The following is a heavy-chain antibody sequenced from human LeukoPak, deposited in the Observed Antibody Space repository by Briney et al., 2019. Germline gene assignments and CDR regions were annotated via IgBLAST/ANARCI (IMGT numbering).Heavy chain of an antibody. Sequence: GGSLRLSCAASGFTFSNAWMSWVRQAPGKGLEWVGRIKSKTDGGTTDYAAPVKGRFTISRDDSKNTLYLQMNSLKTEDTAVYYCTTDRNDFWGGYYFLFDYWGQGTLVTVSS. CDR1: GFTFSNAW. CDR3: TTDRNDFWGGYYFLFDY. J-gene: IGHJ4*02. D-gene: IGHD3-3*01. CDR2: IKSKTDGGTT. V-gene: IGHV3-15*01.